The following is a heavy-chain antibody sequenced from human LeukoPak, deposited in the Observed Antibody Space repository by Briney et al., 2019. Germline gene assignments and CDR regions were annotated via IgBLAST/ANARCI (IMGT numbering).Heavy chain of an antibody. D-gene: IGHD3-22*01. CDR1: GGSFSVYY. CDR3: ARGPVYLYDSSGYYYRRSAKSMDV. Sequence: PSETLSLTCAVYGGSFSVYYWRWIPQPPGKGLEWIGEINHSGSTNNNTSLKSRVTISVDTPKNQFSLKLSSVTAADTAVYYCARGPVYLYDSSGYYYRRSAKSMDVWGKGTTVTVSS. CDR2: INHSGST. J-gene: IGHJ6*04. V-gene: IGHV4-34*01.